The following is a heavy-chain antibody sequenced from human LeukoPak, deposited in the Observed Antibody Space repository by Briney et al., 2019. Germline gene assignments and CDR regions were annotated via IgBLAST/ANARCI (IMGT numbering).Heavy chain of an antibody. V-gene: IGHV1-18*04. J-gene: IGHJ4*02. CDR2: ISAYNGNT. CDR3: AIIAAAGSFDY. D-gene: IGHD6-13*01. Sequence: ASVKVSCKASGYTFTSYGISWVRPAPGQGLEWMGWISAYNGNTNYAQKLQGRVTMTTDTSTSTAYMELRSLRSDDTAVYYCAIIAAAGSFDYWGQGTLVTVSS. CDR1: GYTFTSYG.